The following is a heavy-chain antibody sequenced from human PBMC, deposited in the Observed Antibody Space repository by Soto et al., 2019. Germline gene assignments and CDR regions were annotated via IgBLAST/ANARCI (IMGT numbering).Heavy chain of an antibody. J-gene: IGHJ3*01. D-gene: IGHD3-3*01. CDR1: GYTFTGYY. CDR3: EGGRAYSCQTEKWIGSDRRVFAL. V-gene: IGHV1-2*04. Sequence: ASVKVSCKASGYTFTGYYMHWVRQAPGQGLEWMGWINPNSGGTNYAQKFQGWVTMTRDTSISTAYMELSRLRSDDTAEYYCEGGRAYSCQTEKWIGSDRRVFALWGQGTMVTVSS. CDR2: INPNSGGT.